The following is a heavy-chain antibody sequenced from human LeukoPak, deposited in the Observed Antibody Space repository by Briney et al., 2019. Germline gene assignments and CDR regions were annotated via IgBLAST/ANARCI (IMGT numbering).Heavy chain of an antibody. J-gene: IGHJ4*02. D-gene: IGHD3-22*01. Sequence: SETLSLTCSVSGGSISSDDYCWNWIRQHPGKGLEWIGYIYYSGSTYYNPSLKSRVALSVDTSKNQFSLKLSSLTAADTAVYYCASQKDYYDSSGSPDYWGQGTLVTVSS. CDR3: ASQKDYYDSSGSPDY. CDR2: IYYSGST. V-gene: IGHV4-31*03. CDR1: GGSISSDDYC.